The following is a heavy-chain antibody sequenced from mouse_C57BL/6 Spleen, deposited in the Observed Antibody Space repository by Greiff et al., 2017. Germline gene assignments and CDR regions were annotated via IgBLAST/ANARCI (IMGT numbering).Heavy chain of an antibody. CDR1: GYSFTGYY. CDR3: ARSITTVVEGGFAY. Sequence: DVKLQQSGPELVKPGASVKISCKASGYSFTGYYMHWVKQSHGNILDWIGYIYPYNGGSSYNQKFKGKATLTVDKSSSTAYMELRSLTSEDSAVYYCARSITTVVEGGFAYWGQGTLVTVSA. CDR2: IYPYNGGS. D-gene: IGHD1-1*01. J-gene: IGHJ3*01. V-gene: IGHV1-31*01.